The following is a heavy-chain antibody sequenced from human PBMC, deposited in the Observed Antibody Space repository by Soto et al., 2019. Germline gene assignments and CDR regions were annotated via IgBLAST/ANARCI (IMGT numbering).Heavy chain of an antibody. J-gene: IGHJ4*02. V-gene: IGHV4-39*01. D-gene: IGHD6-19*01. CDR3: ARGPAGSGWRRFDY. CDR2: IYYSGST. CDR1: GGSISNNNYY. Sequence: PSETLSLTCTVSGGSISNNNYYWGWIRQPPGKGLEWIGSIYYSGSTNYNPSLTSRVTISVNTSKNQFSLKLSSVTAADTAVYYCARGPAGSGWRRFDYWGQGTLVTVSS.